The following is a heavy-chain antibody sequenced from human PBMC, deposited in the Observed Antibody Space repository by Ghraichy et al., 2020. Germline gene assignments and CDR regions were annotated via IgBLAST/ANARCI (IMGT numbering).Heavy chain of an antibody. Sequence: ASVNVSCKASGYTFTSYGISWVRQAPGQGLEWMGWISAYNGNTNYAQKLQGRVTMTTDTSTSTAYMELRSLRSDDTAVYYCAASYCGGDCYPPDAFDIWGQGTMVTVSS. CDR3: AASYCGGDCYPPDAFDI. J-gene: IGHJ3*02. V-gene: IGHV1-18*01. D-gene: IGHD2-21*02. CDR1: GYTFTSYG. CDR2: ISAYNGNT.